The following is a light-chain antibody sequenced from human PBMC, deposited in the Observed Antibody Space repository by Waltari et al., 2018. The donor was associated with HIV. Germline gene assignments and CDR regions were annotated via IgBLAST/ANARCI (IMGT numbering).Light chain of an antibody. Sequence: QSPLSQPASVSGSPGQSITIPCTVVRHQIDFYNFVSLYQQHPGTAPQLILYAVSGRPSGVSSRFSGSKSGVTASLTISGLQAEDEATYFCSSFASQGTLMFGGGTKLTVL. CDR2: AVS. CDR3: SSFASQGTLM. J-gene: IGLJ3*02. V-gene: IGLV2-14*01. CDR1: RHQIDFYNF.